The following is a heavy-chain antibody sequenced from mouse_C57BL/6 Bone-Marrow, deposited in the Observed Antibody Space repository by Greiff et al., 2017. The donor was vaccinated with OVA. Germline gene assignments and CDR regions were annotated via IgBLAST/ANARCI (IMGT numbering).Heavy chain of an antibody. Sequence: VQLQQPGAELVKPGASVKLSCKASGYTFTSYWMHWVKQRPGQGLEWIGMIHPHSGSTNYNEKFKSKATLTVDKSSSTAYMQLSSLTSEDSAVYYCATIYYRGAYAMDYWGQGTSVTVSS. J-gene: IGHJ4*01. CDR2: IHPHSGST. V-gene: IGHV1-64*01. CDR1: GYTFTSYW. CDR3: ATIYYRGAYAMDY. D-gene: IGHD2-14*01.